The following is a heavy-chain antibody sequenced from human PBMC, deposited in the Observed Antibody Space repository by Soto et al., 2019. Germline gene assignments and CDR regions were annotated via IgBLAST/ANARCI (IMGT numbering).Heavy chain of an antibody. J-gene: IGHJ4*02. V-gene: IGHV4-4*02. D-gene: IGHD4-17*01. CDR1: SGSISSSNW. CDR3: AGRFIEGDYPSYFDY. Sequence: PSETLSLTCAVSSGSISSSNWWSWVRQPPGKGLEWIGEIYHSGSTNYNPSLKSRVTISVDKSKNQFSLKLSSVTAADTAVYYCAGRFIEGDYPSYFDYWGKGTLVTVSS. CDR2: IYHSGST.